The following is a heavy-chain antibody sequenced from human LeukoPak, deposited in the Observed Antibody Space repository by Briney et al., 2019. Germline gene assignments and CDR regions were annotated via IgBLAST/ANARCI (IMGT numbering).Heavy chain of an antibody. J-gene: IGHJ3*02. CDR2: IYYSGTT. D-gene: IGHD4-17*01. Sequence: SETLSLTCTVSGGSISSYYWSWIRQPPGKGLEWIGYIYYSGTTNYNPSLKSRVTISVDTSKNQFSLKLSSVTAADTAVYYCARGILQVATIDYGDQGRAFDIWGQGTMVTVSS. CDR1: GGSISSYY. CDR3: ARGILQVATIDYGDQGRAFDI. V-gene: IGHV4-59*01.